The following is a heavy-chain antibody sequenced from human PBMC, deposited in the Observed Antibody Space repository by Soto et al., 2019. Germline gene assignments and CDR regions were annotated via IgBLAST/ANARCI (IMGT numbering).Heavy chain of an antibody. CDR3: ARERQLGGFDP. J-gene: IGHJ5*02. Sequence: EVQLVESGGGLVQPGGSLRISCAASGFTFSSDWMTWVRQAPGKGLEWVANIKEDGSDRYYVDSVKGRFTISRDNAKNSLYLQMNSLRAEDTAVYHCARERQLGGFDPWGQGTLVTVSS. D-gene: IGHD1-1*01. CDR1: GFTFSSDW. CDR2: IKEDGSDR. V-gene: IGHV3-7*01.